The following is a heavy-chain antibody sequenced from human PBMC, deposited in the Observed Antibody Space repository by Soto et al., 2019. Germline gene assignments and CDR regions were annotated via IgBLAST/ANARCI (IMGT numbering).Heavy chain of an antibody. J-gene: IGHJ5*02. D-gene: IGHD3-22*01. V-gene: IGHV3-48*02. CDR1: GFTFSSYS. CDR3: ARDYDSSGHYDLNWFDP. Sequence: SLRLSCAASGFTFSSYSMNWVRQAPGKGLEWVSYISSSSSTIYYADSVKGRFTISRDNAKNSLYLQMNSLRDEDTAVYYCARDYDSSGHYDLNWFDPWGQGTLVTVSS. CDR2: ISSSSSTI.